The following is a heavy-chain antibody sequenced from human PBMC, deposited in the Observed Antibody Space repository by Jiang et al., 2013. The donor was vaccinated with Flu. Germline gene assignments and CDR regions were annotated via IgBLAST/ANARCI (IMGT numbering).Heavy chain of an antibody. D-gene: IGHD3-22*01. J-gene: IGHJ4*02. V-gene: IGHV1-2*06. CDR2: INPNSGGT. CDR1: GYTFTAYY. CDR3: ARVYYYDSSAYYFDS. Sequence: GAEVKKPGASVKVSCKASGYTFTAYYIHWVRQAPGQGLEWMGRINPNSGGTDYAQKFQGRVTMTRDTSISTAYMELSSLRSDDTAVFYCARVYYYDSSAYYFDSWGQGTLVTVSS.